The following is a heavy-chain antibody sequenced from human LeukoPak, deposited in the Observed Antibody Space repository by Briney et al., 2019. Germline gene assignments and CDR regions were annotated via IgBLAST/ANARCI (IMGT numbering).Heavy chain of an antibody. CDR2: IYSGGST. Sequence: GGSLRLSCAASGFTVSSNYMSWVRQAPGKGLEWVSVIYSGGSTYYADSVKGRFTISRDNSKNTLYLQMNSLRAEDTAAYYCARAPYYYGPVDYWGQGTLVTVSS. J-gene: IGHJ4*02. CDR3: ARAPYYYGPVDY. D-gene: IGHD3-10*01. CDR1: GFTVSSNY. V-gene: IGHV3-53*01.